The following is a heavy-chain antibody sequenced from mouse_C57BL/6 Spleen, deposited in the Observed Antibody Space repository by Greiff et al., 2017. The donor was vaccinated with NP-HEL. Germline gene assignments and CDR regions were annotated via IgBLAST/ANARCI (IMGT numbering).Heavy chain of an antibody. D-gene: IGHD1-1*01. CDR2: INPGSGGT. V-gene: IGHV1-54*01. Sequence: VQLQQSGAELVRPGTSVKVSCKASGYAFTNYLIEWVKQRPGQGLEWIGEINPGSGGTNYNEKFKGKATLTADKSSITAYMQFSSLTAEDSAVYFFARGYYVSRYYAMDYWGQGTSVTVSS. CDR1: GYAFTNYL. J-gene: IGHJ4*01. CDR3: ARGYYVSRYYAMDY.